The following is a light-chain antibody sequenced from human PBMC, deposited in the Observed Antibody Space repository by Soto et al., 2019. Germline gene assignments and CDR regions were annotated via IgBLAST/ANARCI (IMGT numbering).Light chain of an antibody. Sequence: QSALTQPASVSGSPGQSITISCTGTSSDVGSYNLFSWYQQHPRKAPKLIIYEGSKRPSGVSNRFSGSKSGNTASLTISGLQAEDESDYYRCSYAGGSTYVFGTGTKLTVL. J-gene: IGLJ1*01. CDR2: EGS. V-gene: IGLV2-23*01. CDR3: CSYAGGSTYV. CDR1: SSDVGSYNL.